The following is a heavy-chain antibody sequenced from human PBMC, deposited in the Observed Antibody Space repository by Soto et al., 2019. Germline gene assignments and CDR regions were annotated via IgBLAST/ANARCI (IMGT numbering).Heavy chain of an antibody. Sequence: GGSLRVSCAASGFTLSSYGRHWVRNATGKGLVWVSRINSDGSITSYAGSVKGRFTISRDNAKNTLYLQMNSLRAEDTAVYYCARSPIDYLPNYYMDVWGKGTTVTVSS. D-gene: IGHD3-10*01. CDR3: ARSPIDYLPNYYMDV. CDR1: GFTLSSYG. CDR2: INSDGSIT. J-gene: IGHJ6*03. V-gene: IGHV3-74*01.